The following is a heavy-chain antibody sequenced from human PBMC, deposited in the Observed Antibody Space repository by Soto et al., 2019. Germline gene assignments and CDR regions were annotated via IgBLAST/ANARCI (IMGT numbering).Heavy chain of an antibody. CDR1: GGSISSGGYS. CDR3: ARGVYDFWSGYYTAYYFDY. D-gene: IGHD3-3*01. V-gene: IGHV4-30-2*01. Sequence: QLQLQESGSGLVKPSQTLSLTCAVSGGSISSGGYSWSWIRQPPGKGLEWIGYIYHSGSTYYNPSLTSRVTISVDRSKNQFSLKLSSVTAADTAVYYCARGVYDFWSGYYTAYYFDYWGQGTLVTVSS. CDR2: IYHSGST. J-gene: IGHJ4*02.